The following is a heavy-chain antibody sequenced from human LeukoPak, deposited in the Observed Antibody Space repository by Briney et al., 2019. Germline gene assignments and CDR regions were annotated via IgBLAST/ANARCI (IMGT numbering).Heavy chain of an antibody. V-gene: IGHV3-21*01. J-gene: IGHJ3*02. D-gene: IGHD2-2*01. CDR3: ARISRSTSPIGAFDI. CDR1: GFTFSSYS. CDR2: ISSSSSYI. Sequence: GGSLRLSCAASGFTFSSYSMNWVRQAPGKGLEWVSSISSSSSYIYYADSVKGRFTISRDNAKNSLYLQMNSLRAEDAAVYYCARISRSTSPIGAFDIWGQGTMVTVSS.